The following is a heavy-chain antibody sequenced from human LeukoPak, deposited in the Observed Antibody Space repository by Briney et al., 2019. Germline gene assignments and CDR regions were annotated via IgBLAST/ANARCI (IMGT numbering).Heavy chain of an antibody. V-gene: IGHV1-69*13. CDR2: IIPIFGTA. J-gene: IGHJ3*02. Sequence: SVKVSCKASGGTFSSYAISWVRQAPGQGLEWMGGIIPIFGTANYAQKFQGRVTITADESTSTAYMELSSLRSEDTAVYYCARVNAGYSSSPFAFDIWGQGTMVTVSS. D-gene: IGHD6-13*01. CDR3: ARVNAGYSSSPFAFDI. CDR1: GGTFSSYA.